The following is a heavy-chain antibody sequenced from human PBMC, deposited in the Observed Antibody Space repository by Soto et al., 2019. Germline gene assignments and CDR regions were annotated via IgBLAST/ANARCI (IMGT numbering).Heavy chain of an antibody. V-gene: IGHV4-31*03. CDR1: GGSISSGGYY. CDR3: ARVGYDPLEEGGFDY. J-gene: IGHJ4*02. Sequence: QVQLQESGPGLVKPSQTLSLTCTVSGGSISSGGYYWSWIRQHPGKGLEWIGYIYYSGSTYYNPSRKSRGTISVDTSKNQFSLKLSSVTAADTAVYYCARVGYDPLEEGGFDYWGQGTLVTVSS. D-gene: IGHD5-12*01. CDR2: IYYSGST.